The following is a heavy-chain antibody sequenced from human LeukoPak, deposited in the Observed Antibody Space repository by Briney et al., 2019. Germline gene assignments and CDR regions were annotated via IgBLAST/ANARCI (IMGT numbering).Heavy chain of an antibody. CDR2: IIPIFGTP. V-gene: IGHV1-69*13. Sequence: GASVKVSCKASGGTFSSYAINWVRQAPGQGLEWMGGIIPIFGTPNYAQKFQGRVTIIADECTSTAYMELRSLRSEDTAVYYCARDRRYDSSGYYYAWGQGTLVTVSS. CDR3: ARDRRYDSSGYYYA. D-gene: IGHD3-22*01. CDR1: GGTFSSYA. J-gene: IGHJ4*02.